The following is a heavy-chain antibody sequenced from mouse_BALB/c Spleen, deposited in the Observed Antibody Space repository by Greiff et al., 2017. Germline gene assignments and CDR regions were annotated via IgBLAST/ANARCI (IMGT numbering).Heavy chain of an antibody. CDR1: GFTFSSYG. V-gene: IGHV5-6-5*01. CDR2: ISSGGST. CDR3: ARGRDGSRSPPLY. J-gene: IGHJ2*01. D-gene: IGHD1-1*01. Sequence: EVKLVESGGGLVQPGGSLKLSCAASGFTFSSYGMSWVRQTPEKRLEWVASISSGGSTYYPDSVKGRFTISRDNARNILYLQMSSLRSEDTAMYYCARGRDGSRSPPLYWGQGTTLTVSS.